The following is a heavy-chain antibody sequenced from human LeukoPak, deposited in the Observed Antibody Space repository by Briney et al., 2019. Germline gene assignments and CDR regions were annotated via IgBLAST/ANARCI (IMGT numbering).Heavy chain of an antibody. J-gene: IGHJ5*02. Sequence: ASVKVSCKASGGTFISYAISWVRQAPGQGLEWMGGIIPIFGTANYAQKFQGRVTITADESTSTAYMELSSLRSEDTAVYYCARGKMVYAIVNWFDPWGQGTLVTVSS. CDR1: GGTFISYA. CDR3: ARGKMVYAIVNWFDP. V-gene: IGHV1-69*01. CDR2: IIPIFGTA. D-gene: IGHD2-8*01.